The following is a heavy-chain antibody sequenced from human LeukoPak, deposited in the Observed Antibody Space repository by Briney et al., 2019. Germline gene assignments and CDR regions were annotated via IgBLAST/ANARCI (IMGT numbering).Heavy chain of an antibody. V-gene: IGHV3-23*01. CDR1: GFTFSSYA. D-gene: IGHD3-22*01. J-gene: IGHJ4*02. CDR2: ISGSGGST. Sequence: GGSLRLSCAASGFTFSSYAMSWVRQAPGKGLEWVSAISGSGGSTYYADSVKGRFTISRDNSKNTLYLQMNSLRAEDTAVYYCAKDTYYYDSSGQIFDYWGQGTLVTVSS. CDR3: AKDTYYYDSSGQIFDY.